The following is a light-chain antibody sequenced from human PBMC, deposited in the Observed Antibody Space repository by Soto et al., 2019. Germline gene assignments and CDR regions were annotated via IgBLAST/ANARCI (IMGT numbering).Light chain of an antibody. CDR2: ADT. V-gene: IGLV1-40*01. J-gene: IGLJ3*02. Sequence: QSVLTQPPSESGAPGQRVTISCTGGSSNIGAGYDVHWYQQLPGAAPKLLIYADTNRPSGVPDRFSGSKSGTSASLAITGLQAEDEADFYCQSYDSSLSVWVFGGGTKLTVL. CDR3: QSYDSSLSVWV. CDR1: SSNIGAGYD.